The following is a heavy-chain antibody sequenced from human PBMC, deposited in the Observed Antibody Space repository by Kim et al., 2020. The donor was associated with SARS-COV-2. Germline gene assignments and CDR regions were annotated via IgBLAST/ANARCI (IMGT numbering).Heavy chain of an antibody. J-gene: IGHJ3*02. CDR3: ARDGGGSYPNDAFDI. Sequence: PSLQRQVTISVETTKTQFALKLSSVTAADTAVYYCARDGGGSYPNDAFDIWGQGTMVTVSS. D-gene: IGHD1-26*01. V-gene: IGHV4-59*01.